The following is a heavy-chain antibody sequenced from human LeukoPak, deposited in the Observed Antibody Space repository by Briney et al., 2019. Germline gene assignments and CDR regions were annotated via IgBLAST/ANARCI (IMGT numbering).Heavy chain of an antibody. V-gene: IGHV3-30*04. D-gene: IGHD5-18*01. J-gene: IGHJ4*02. CDR3: ARGLGRTAMVTRGGVRFDY. CDR2: ISYDGSNK. CDR1: GFTFSSYA. Sequence: GSLRLSCSASGFTFSSYAMHWVRQAPGKGLEWVAVISYDGSNKYYADSVKGRFTISRDNSKNTLYLQMNSLRAEDTAVYYCARGLGRTAMVTRGGVRFDYWGQGTLVTVSS.